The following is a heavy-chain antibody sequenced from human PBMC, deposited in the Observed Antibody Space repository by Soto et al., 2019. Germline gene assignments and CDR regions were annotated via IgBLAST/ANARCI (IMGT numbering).Heavy chain of an antibody. V-gene: IGHV1-69*01. CDR3: ARDRRAYDYVWGSYRFNWFDP. D-gene: IGHD3-16*02. J-gene: IGHJ5*02. CDR2: IIPIFGTA. Sequence: QVQLVQSGAEVKKPGSSVKVSCKASGGTFSSYAISWVRQAPGQGLEWMGGIIPIFGTANYAQKFQGRVTITADESTSTAYMELSSLRSEDRAVYYCARDRRAYDYVWGSYRFNWFDPWGQGTLVTVSS. CDR1: GGTFSSYA.